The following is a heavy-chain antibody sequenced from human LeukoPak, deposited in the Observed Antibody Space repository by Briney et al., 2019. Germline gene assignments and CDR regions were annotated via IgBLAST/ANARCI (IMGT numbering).Heavy chain of an antibody. Sequence: PGGSLRLSCAASGFTFSSYSMNWVRQAPGKGLEWVSSISSSSSYIYYADSVKGRFTISRDNSKNTLYLQMNSLRAEDTAVYYCAKDKNPKIYDSSGYADYWGQGTLVTVSS. CDR3: AKDKNPKIYDSSGYADY. CDR1: GFTFSSYS. D-gene: IGHD3-22*01. CDR2: ISSSSSYI. V-gene: IGHV3-21*01. J-gene: IGHJ4*02.